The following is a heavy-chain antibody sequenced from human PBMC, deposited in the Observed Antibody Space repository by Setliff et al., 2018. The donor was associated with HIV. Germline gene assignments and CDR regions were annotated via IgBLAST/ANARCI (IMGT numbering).Heavy chain of an antibody. Sequence: GGSLRLSCAASGFTFSDYDIHWVRQAPGKGLEWISYNGIINGAKHYADSMEGRFTISRDDAKNSLYLQMGSLRAEDTAVYYCVRDRDWAFDYWGQGILVTVSS. CDR2: NGIINGAK. CDR3: VRDRDWAFDY. V-gene: IGHV3-48*01. CDR1: GFTFSDYD. D-gene: IGHD3-9*01. J-gene: IGHJ4*02.